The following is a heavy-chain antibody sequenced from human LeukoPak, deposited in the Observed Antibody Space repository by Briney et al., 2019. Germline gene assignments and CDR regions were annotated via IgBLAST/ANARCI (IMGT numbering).Heavy chain of an antibody. V-gene: IGHV4-38-2*02. CDR1: GYSISSGYY. CDR2: IYHSGST. D-gene: IGHD6-13*01. CDR3: ARRGAAAGDNWFDP. Sequence: SETLSLTCTVSGYSISSGYYWGWIRQPPGKGLEWIGSIYHSGSTYYNPSLKSRVTISVDTSKNQFSLKLSSVTAADTAVYYCARRGAAAGDNWFDPWGQGTLVTVSS. J-gene: IGHJ5*02.